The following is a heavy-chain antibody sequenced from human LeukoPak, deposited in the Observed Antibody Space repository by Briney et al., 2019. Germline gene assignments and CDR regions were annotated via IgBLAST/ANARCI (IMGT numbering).Heavy chain of an antibody. CDR3: ARESGGGVLGYFDL. J-gene: IGHJ2*01. CDR1: GFTFSDHC. D-gene: IGHD3-10*01. CDR2: TNYKANSYTT. Sequence: GGSVRLSCAASGFTFSDHCMDWVRQAPGKGLEWVGRTNYKANSYTTEYAASVKGRFTISRDDSKKSLYLQMNSLKTEDTAVYYCARESGGGVLGYFDLWGRGTLVSVS. V-gene: IGHV3-72*01.